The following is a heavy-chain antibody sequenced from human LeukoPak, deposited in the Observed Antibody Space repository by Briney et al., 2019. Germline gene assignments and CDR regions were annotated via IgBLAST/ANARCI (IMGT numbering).Heavy chain of an antibody. J-gene: IGHJ4*02. D-gene: IGHD6-13*01. CDR3: ASGIAAAGSRAFDY. CDR2: INHSGST. CDR1: GGSFSGYY. V-gene: IGHV4-34*01. Sequence: SETLSLTCAVYGGSFSGYYWSWIRQPPGKGLEWIGEINHSGSTNYNPSLKSRVTISVDTSKNQFSLKLSSVTAADTAVYYCASGIAAAGSRAFDYWGQGTLVTVSS.